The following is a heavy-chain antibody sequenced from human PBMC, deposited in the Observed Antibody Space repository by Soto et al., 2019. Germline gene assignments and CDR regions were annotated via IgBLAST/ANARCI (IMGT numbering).Heavy chain of an antibody. CDR1: GGTFRGYY. CDR3: ARLTTMVRGVIIEGWFDP. J-gene: IGHJ5*02. CDR2: KEHGGST. D-gene: IGHD3-10*01. V-gene: IGHV4-34*01. Sequence: PSETLSLTCAVNGGTFRGYYWTWVRETPGQGLEWIGEKEHGGSTTYNPSLQSRVTISVDTSRNQLSLKLSSVTAADTAVYYCARLTTMVRGVIIEGWFDPWGQGALVTVSS.